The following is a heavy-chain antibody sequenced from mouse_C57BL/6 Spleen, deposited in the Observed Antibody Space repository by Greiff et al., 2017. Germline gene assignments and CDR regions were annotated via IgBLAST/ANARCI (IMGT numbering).Heavy chain of an antibody. CDR2: IDPEDGDT. CDR3: ASNYGSTYYYAMDY. D-gene: IGHD1-1*01. Sequence: VQLQQSGAELVKPGASVKLSCTASGFNIKDYYMHWVKQRTEQGLEWIGRIDPEDGDTKYAPKFQGKATITADTSSNTAYLQLSSLTSEDTAVYYCASNYGSTYYYAMDYWGQGTSVTVSS. V-gene: IGHV14-2*01. J-gene: IGHJ4*01. CDR1: GFNIKDYY.